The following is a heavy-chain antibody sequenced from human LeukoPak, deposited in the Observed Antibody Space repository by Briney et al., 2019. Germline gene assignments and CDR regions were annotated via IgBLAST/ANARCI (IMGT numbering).Heavy chain of an antibody. CDR1: GFTFRTYA. Sequence: PGGSLRLSCVASGFTFRTYAMRWVRQTPWMGLEWVSAISGSDTGTYYADSVKGRFTISRDNSKNTLYLQMNNLRAEDTAIYCCAKAPLGSCTGARCYSLDAWGKGTTVSVS. CDR2: ISGSDTGT. V-gene: IGHV3-23*01. D-gene: IGHD2-8*02. CDR3: AKAPLGSCTGARCYSLDA. J-gene: IGHJ6*03.